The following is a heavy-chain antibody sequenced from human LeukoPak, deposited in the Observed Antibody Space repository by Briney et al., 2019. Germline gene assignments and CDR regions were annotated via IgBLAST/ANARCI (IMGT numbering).Heavy chain of an antibody. Sequence: GASVKVSCKASGYTFTSYATNWVRQAPGQGLEWMGWINTNTGNPTYAQGFTGRFVFSLDTSVSTAYLQISSLKAEDTAVYYCARSLFGELSTRTFDYWGQGTLVTVSS. J-gene: IGHJ4*02. V-gene: IGHV7-4-1*02. D-gene: IGHD3-10*01. CDR1: GYTFTSYA. CDR2: INTNTGNP. CDR3: ARSLFGELSTRTFDY.